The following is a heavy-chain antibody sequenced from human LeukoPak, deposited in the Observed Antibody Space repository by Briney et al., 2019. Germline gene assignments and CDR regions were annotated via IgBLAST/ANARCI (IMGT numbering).Heavy chain of an antibody. CDR1: GGSFSGYY. J-gene: IGHJ3*02. Sequence: SETLSLTCAVYGGSFSGYYWSWIRQPPGKGLEWVGEVNHSGSTNYNPSLKSRVTISVDTSKDQFSLKLSSVAAADTAVYYCARQGYCTSTTNCSNAFDIWGQGTMVTVSS. V-gene: IGHV4-34*01. D-gene: IGHD2-2*01. CDR3: ARQGYCTSTTNCSNAFDI. CDR2: VNHSGST.